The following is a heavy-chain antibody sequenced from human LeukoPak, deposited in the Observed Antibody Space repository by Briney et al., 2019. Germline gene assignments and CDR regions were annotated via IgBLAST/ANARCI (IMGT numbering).Heavy chain of an antibody. CDR3: ARESVVVNARHAFDI. CDR2: IWYDGSNK. CDR1: GFTFSSYG. V-gene: IGHV3-33*01. J-gene: IGHJ3*02. Sequence: GGSLRLSCAASGFTFSSYGMHWVRQAPGKGLEWVAVIWYDGSNKYYADSVKGRFTISRDNSKNTLYLQMNSLRAEDTAVYYCARESVVVNARHAFDIWGQGTMVTVSS. D-gene: IGHD2-21*01.